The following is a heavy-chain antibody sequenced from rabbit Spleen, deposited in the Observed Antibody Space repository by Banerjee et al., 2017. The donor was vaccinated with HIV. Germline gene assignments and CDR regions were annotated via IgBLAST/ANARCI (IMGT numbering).Heavy chain of an antibody. J-gene: IGHJ4*01. D-gene: IGHD6-1*01. CDR3: ARADPGYGDAAL. CDR2: IDSGSGGFT. V-gene: IGHV1S40*01. CDR1: GVSFSSNYY. Sequence: QSLEESGGGLVKPGASLTLTCTPSGVSFSSNYYMCWVRQAPGKGLEWIACIDSGSGGFTYFATWAKGRFTISKTSSTTVTLQMTSLTAADTATYFCARADPGYGDAALWGQGTLVTVS.